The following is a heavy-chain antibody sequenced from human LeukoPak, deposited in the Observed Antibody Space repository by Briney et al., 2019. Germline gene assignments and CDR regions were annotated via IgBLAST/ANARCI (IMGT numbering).Heavy chain of an antibody. CDR2: INHSGST. D-gene: IGHD3-16*02. V-gene: IGHV4-34*01. CDR1: GGSFSGYY. Sequence: SETLSLACAVYGGSFSGYYWSWIRQPPGKGLEWIGEINHSGSTNYNPSLKSRVTISVDTSKNQFSLKLSSVTAADTAVYYCAREYDYVWGSYRRDAFDVWGQGTMVTVSS. CDR3: AREYDYVWGSYRRDAFDV. J-gene: IGHJ3*01.